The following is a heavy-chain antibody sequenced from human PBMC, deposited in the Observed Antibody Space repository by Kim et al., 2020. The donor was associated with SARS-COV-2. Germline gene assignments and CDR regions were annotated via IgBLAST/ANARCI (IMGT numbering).Heavy chain of an antibody. Sequence: GGSLRLSCEASGFTFSGNWMGWVRQPAEKGPEWVANINGDGSETWYVDSVRGRFTLSRDNAKKSVFLQMNSLRAEDTAVYYCAKLDYASSDYWGQGTLVLVSA. V-gene: IGHV3-7*03. D-gene: IGHD2-2*01. CDR3: AKLDYASSDY. CDR1: GFTFSGNW. J-gene: IGHJ4*02. CDR2: INGDGSET.